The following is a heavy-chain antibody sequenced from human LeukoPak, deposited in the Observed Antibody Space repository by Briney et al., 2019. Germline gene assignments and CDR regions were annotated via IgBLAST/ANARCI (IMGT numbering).Heavy chain of an antibody. Sequence: SGTLSLTCTGSGGSISSYYWSWIRQPPGKGLEWIGYIYYSGSTNYNPSLKSRVTISVDTSKNQFSLKLSSVTAADTAVYYCARFDIIGYCSGGSCYSGFDPWGQGTLVTVSS. D-gene: IGHD2-15*01. J-gene: IGHJ5*02. CDR3: ARFDIIGYCSGGSCYSGFDP. CDR2: IYYSGST. V-gene: IGHV4-59*08. CDR1: GGSISSYY.